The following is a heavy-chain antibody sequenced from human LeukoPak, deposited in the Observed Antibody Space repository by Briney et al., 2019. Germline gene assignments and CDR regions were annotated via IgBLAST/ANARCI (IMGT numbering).Heavy chain of an antibody. V-gene: IGHV4-61*02. CDR2: IYTSGST. D-gene: IGHD4-17*01. CDR3: AREGVYGDYVFDY. J-gene: IGHJ4*02. CDR1: GGSISSGSYY. Sequence: PSETLSLTCTVSGGSISSGSYYWSWIRQPAGKGLEWIGRIYTSGSTNYNPSLKSRVAISVDTSKNQFSLKLSSVTAADTAVYYCAREGVYGDYVFDYWGQGTLVTVSS.